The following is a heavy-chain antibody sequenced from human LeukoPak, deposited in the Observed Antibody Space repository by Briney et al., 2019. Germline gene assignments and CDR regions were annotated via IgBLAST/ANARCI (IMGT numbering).Heavy chain of an antibody. Sequence: GESLKISCKGSGYSFTGYWIAWVRQMPGKGLEWMGIIYPGDSDTRYGPSFQGQVTISADKSNNTAYLQWSSLKASDTAIYYCARGLAFFDLDYWGQGTLVTVSS. D-gene: IGHD3-3*02. CDR2: IYPGDSDT. CDR3: ARGLAFFDLDY. J-gene: IGHJ4*02. V-gene: IGHV5-51*01. CDR1: GYSFTGYW.